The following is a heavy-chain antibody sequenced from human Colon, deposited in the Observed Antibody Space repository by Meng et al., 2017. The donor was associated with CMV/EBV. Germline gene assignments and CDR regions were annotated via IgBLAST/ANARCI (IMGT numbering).Heavy chain of an antibody. D-gene: IGHD3-16*01. J-gene: IGHJ4*02. CDR1: GFAFSSPW. Sequence: GESLKISCAASGFAFSSPWMSWVRQAPGKGLEWVATINQDGSEEHYVEAVTGRFTISRDNAKTSLYLQMDSLTVEDTALYYCARLGEYSLKDWGQGTLVTVSS. V-gene: IGHV3-7*01. CDR2: INQDGSEE. CDR3: ARLGEYSLKD.